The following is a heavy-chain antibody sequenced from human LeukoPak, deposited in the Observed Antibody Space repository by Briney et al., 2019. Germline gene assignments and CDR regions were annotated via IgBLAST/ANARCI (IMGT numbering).Heavy chain of an antibody. Sequence: SGTLSLTCAVSGGSISNSNWWSWVRQPPGKGLEWIGEIYHSGSTNYNPSLKSRVTISVDNSRSQLSLKLSSVTAADTAVYYCARGGSSHDYNDHEPFEYWGQGALVTVSS. CDR2: IYHSGST. D-gene: IGHD5-24*01. J-gene: IGHJ4*02. V-gene: IGHV4-4*02. CDR3: ARGGSSHDYNDHEPFEY. CDR1: GGSISNSNW.